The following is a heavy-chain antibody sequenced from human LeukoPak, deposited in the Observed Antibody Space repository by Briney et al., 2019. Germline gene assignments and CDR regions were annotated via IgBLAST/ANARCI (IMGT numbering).Heavy chain of an antibody. Sequence: GGSLRLSCVASGFTFNNYAMNWVRQAPGKGLEWVSVICSNGGSTYYADSVKGRFTISRDNSKNTLYVQMNSLRAEDTAIYYCAKDRVWATSPRTIDYWGQGTLVTVPS. D-gene: IGHD5-12*01. J-gene: IGHJ4*02. V-gene: IGHV3-23*01. CDR3: AKDRVWATSPRTIDY. CDR1: GFTFNNYA. CDR2: ICSNGGST.